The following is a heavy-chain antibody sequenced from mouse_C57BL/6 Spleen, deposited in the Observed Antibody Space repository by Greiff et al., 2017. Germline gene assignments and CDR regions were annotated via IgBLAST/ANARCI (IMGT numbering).Heavy chain of an antibody. D-gene: IGHD2-5*01. CDR2: IYPGSGST. V-gene: IGHV1-55*01. CDR1: GYTFTSYW. Sequence: VQLQQSGAELVKPGASVKMSCKASGYTFTSYWITWVKQRPGQGLEWIGDIYPGSGSTNYNEKFKSKATLTVDTSSSTAYMQLSSLTSEDSAVYYCAREYSNSAWFAYWGQGTLVTVSA. CDR3: AREYSNSAWFAY. J-gene: IGHJ3*01.